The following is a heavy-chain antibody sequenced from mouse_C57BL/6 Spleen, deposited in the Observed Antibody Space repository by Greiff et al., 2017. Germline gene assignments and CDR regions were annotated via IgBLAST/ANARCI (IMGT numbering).Heavy chain of an antibody. J-gene: IGHJ4*01. CDR3: ARSLIYDGYYEDAMDY. CDR1: GYTFTSYW. CDR2: IHPNSGST. V-gene: IGHV1-64*01. Sequence: QVQLQQPGAELVKPGASVKLSCKASGYTFTSYWMHWVKQRPGQGLEWIGMIHPNSGSTNYNEKFKSKATLTVDKSSSTAYMQLSSLTSEDSAVYYCARSLIYDGYYEDAMDYWGQGTSVTVSS. D-gene: IGHD2-3*01.